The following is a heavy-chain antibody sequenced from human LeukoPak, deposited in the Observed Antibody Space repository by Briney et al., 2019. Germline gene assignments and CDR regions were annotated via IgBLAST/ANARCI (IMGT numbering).Heavy chain of an antibody. D-gene: IGHD3-10*01. J-gene: IGHJ3*02. CDR2: IIPIFETA. Sequence: ASVKVSCKASGGTFNFFTSYAINWVRQAPGQGLEWMGGIIPIFETANYAQKFQGRVTMTRNTSISTAYMELSSLRSEDTAVYYCARVKELWFGFADAFDIWAKGQWSPSLQ. CDR1: GGTFNFFTSYA. CDR3: ARVKELWFGFADAFDI. V-gene: IGHV1-69*05.